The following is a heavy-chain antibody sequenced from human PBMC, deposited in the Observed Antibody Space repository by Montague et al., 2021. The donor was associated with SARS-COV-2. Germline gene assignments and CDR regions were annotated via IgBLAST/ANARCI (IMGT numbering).Heavy chain of an antibody. CDR1: GVSIGSYY. CDR2: IYYSGST. V-gene: IGHV4-59*08. D-gene: IGHD2-2*01. CDR3: AKQALTRYCTSTSCFGAAFDI. J-gene: IGHJ3*02. Sequence: SETLSLTCTVSGVSIGSYYWTWIRQPPGKGLEWIGFIYYSGSTNYNPSLKSRVTISVDTSKNQFSLKLSSVTAADTAVYYGAKQALTRYCTSTSCFGAAFDIWGQGTMVTVSS.